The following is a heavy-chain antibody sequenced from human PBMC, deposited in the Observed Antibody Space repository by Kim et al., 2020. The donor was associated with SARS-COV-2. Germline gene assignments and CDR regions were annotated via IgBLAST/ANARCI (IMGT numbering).Heavy chain of an antibody. CDR2: IYHSGST. CDR3: ARARHGRMGELLLGTRQFDY. D-gene: IGHD1-26*01. CDR1: GGSISSSNW. J-gene: IGHJ4*02. V-gene: IGHV4-4*02. Sequence: SETLSLTCAVSGGSISSSNWWSWVRQPPGKGLEWIGEIYHSGSTNYNPSLKSRVTTSVDKSKNQFSLKLSSVTAADTAVYYCARARHGRMGELLLGTRQFDYWGQGTLVTVSS.